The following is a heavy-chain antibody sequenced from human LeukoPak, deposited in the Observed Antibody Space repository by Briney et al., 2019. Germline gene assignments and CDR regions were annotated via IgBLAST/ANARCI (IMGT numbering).Heavy chain of an antibody. Sequence: GESLKISCKGSGYSFTSYWIGWVRQMPEKGLEWIGIIYPGDSDTRYSPSFQGQVTISADKSISTAYLQWRSLKASDTAIYYCARRSSIAPRLFDYWGQGTLVTVSS. CDR2: IYPGDSDT. V-gene: IGHV5-51*01. D-gene: IGHD6-6*01. J-gene: IGHJ4*02. CDR3: ARRSSIAPRLFDY. CDR1: GYSFTSYW.